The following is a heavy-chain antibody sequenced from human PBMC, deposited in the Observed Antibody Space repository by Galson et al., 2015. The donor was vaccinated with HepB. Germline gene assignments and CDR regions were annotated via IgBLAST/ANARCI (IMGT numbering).Heavy chain of an antibody. V-gene: IGHV3-48*01. CDR2: ISSSSSTI. D-gene: IGHD3-10*01. CDR1: GFTFSSYS. Sequence: SLRLSCAASGFTFSSYSMNWVRQAPGKGLEWVSYISSSSSTIYYADSVKGRFTISRDNAKNSLYLQMNSLRAEDTAVYYCARLDYYGSGSYYKVPYYYGMDVWGQGTTVTVSS. CDR3: ARLDYYGSGSYYKVPYYYGMDV. J-gene: IGHJ6*02.